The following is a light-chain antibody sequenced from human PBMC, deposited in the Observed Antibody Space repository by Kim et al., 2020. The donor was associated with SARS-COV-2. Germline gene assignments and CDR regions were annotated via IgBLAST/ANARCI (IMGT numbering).Light chain of an antibody. Sequence: QSALTQPRSESGSPGQSVTISCTGTSSSLDNYNYISWYQLHPGKAPKLIIYDVSQRPSGVPDRFSGSKSGGAASLTISGLQTEDEADYFGCSYTGSYNYVFGDGTKVTVL. CDR3: CSYTGSYNYV. J-gene: IGLJ1*01. CDR2: DVS. V-gene: IGLV2-11*01. CDR1: SSSLDNYNY.